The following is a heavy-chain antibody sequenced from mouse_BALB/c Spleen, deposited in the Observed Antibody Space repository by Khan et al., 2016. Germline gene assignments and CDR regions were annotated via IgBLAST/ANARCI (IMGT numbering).Heavy chain of an antibody. CDR1: GFSLTSYG. CDR3: AIYGNYAY. CDR2: IWAGGST. Sequence: QVQLQESGPGLVAPSQSLSITCTVSGFSLTSYGVHWVRQPPGKGLEWLGVIWAGGSTNYNSALMSRLSISKDNSKSQVFLKMNSLQTDDTAMYYCAIYGNYAYWGQGTLVTVSA. V-gene: IGHV2-9*02. D-gene: IGHD2-1*01. J-gene: IGHJ3*01.